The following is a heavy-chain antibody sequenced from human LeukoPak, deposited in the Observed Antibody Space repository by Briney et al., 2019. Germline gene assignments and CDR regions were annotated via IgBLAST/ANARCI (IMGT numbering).Heavy chain of an antibody. Sequence: GGSLRLSCAASGFTFSTYGMNWVRQAPGKGLEWASSISSSTIFTYYADSVKGRFTISRDNAKNSLYLQMNSLRAEDTAVYYCARIAAGGIAVAGLDYWGQGTLVTVSS. D-gene: IGHD6-19*01. CDR3: ARIAAGGIAVAGLDY. CDR1: GFTFSTYG. CDR2: ISSSTIFT. V-gene: IGHV3-21*01. J-gene: IGHJ4*02.